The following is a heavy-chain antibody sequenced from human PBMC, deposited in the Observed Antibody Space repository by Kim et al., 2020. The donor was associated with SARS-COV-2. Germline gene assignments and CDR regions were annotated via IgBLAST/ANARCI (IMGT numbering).Heavy chain of an antibody. CDR1: GFTFSSYG. CDR2: ISYDGSNK. V-gene: IGHV3-30*18. D-gene: IGHD6-19*01. CDR3: AKEEGSGYSSGWTYYYYGMDV. J-gene: IGHJ6*02. Sequence: GGSLRLSCAASGFTFSSYGMHWVRQAPGKGLEWVAVISYDGSNKYYADSVKGRFTISRDNSKNTLYLQMNSLRAEDTAVYYCAKEEGSGYSSGWTYYYYGMDVWGQGDHGHRLL.